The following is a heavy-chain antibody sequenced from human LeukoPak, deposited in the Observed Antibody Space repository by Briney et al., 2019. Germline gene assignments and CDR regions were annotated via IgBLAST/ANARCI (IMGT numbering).Heavy chain of an antibody. CDR1: GGSFSGYH. CDR3: ARGSGIAATGSRFGMDV. J-gene: IGHJ6*02. CDR2: INNSGSA. V-gene: IGHV4-34*01. D-gene: IGHD6-13*01. Sequence: SETLSLTCAVYGGSFSGYHWSWIRQPPGKGLEWIGEINNSGSASYNPSLKSRVTISVDTSKNQFSLKLSSVTAADTAVYYCARGSGIAATGSRFGMDVWGQGTAVTVSS.